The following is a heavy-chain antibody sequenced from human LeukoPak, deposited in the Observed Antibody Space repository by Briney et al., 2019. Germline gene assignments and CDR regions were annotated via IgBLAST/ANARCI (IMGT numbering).Heavy chain of an antibody. D-gene: IGHD6-6*01. V-gene: IGHV3-30*02. CDR1: GFTFNTYG. CDR2: IRYDGSNE. J-gene: IGHJ4*02. Sequence: PGGSLRLSCAASGFTFNTYGMHWVRQAPGKGLEWVALIRYDGSNEYYADSVRGRFTISRDNSKNTLYLQMNSLRAEDTAVYYCAKDLYVSSLFDYWGQGTLVTVSS. CDR3: AKDLYVSSLFDY.